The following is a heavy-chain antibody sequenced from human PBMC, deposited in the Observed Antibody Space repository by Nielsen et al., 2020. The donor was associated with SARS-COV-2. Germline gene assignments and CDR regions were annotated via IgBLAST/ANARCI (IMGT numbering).Heavy chain of an antibody. CDR1: GGSISSSSYF. J-gene: IGHJ4*02. D-gene: IGHD3-10*01. Sequence: SETLSLTCTVSGGSISSSSYFWGWIRQPPGKGLEWIGYIYYSGSTNYNPSLKSRVTISVDPSKKQFSLKLISVTAADTAVYYCARHLRDFGSGTLNIAFDYWGQGTLVTVSS. CDR3: ARHLRDFGSGTLNIAFDY. V-gene: IGHV4-61*05. CDR2: IYYSGST.